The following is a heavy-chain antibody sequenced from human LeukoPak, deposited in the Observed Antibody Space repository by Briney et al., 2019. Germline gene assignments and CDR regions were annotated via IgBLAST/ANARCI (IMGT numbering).Heavy chain of an antibody. CDR1: GFTFSSYA. Sequence: GRSLRLSCAASGFTFSSYAMHWVRQAPGKGLEWVAVISYDGSNKYYADSVKGRFTISRDNSKNTLYLQMNSLRAEDTAVYCCARGTTYDWGQGTLVTVSS. V-gene: IGHV3-30*04. D-gene: IGHD2/OR15-2a*01. CDR2: ISYDGSNK. J-gene: IGHJ4*02. CDR3: ARGTTYD.